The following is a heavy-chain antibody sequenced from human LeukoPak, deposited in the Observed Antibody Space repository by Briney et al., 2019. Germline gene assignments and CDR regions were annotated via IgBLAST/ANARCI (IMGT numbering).Heavy chain of an antibody. V-gene: IGHV4-59*08. Sequence: PSQTLSLTCTVSGGSFSIFYWTWVRECPGKGLEWIGYIFQSGSTSYDPSLKSRVSISIGTSKNHLSLRLSSVTAADTAVYYCARLSVGGTPIDYWGQGIRVIVSS. D-gene: IGHD1-26*01. CDR1: GGSFSIFY. CDR3: ARLSVGGTPIDY. J-gene: IGHJ4*02. CDR2: IFQSGST.